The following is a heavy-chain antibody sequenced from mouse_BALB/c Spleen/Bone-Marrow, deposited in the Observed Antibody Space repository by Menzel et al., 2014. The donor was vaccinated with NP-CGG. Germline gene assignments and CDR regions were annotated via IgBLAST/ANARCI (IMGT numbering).Heavy chain of an antibody. CDR1: GYTFTSXT. CDR3: ARGGTARAAWFAY. Sequence: QVQLQQSAAELARPGASVKMSCKASGYTFTSXTMHWIKQRPGQGLEWIGYINPSSAYTEYNQKFKDKTTLTADTSSSTAYMQLSSLTSEDSAVYYCARGGTARAAWFAYWGQGTLVTVSA. V-gene: IGHV1-4*02. CDR2: INPSSAYT. J-gene: IGHJ3*01. D-gene: IGHD3-3*01.